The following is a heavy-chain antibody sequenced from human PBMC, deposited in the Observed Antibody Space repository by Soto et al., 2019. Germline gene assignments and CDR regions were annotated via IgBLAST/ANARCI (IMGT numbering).Heavy chain of an antibody. CDR3: ARDSLIRFLDLEGGMDV. Sequence: PSQTLSLTCAISGDSVSSNSAAWNWIRQSPSRGLEWLGRTYYRSKWYNDYAVSVKSRITINPDTSKNQFSLQLNSLRAEDTAVYYCARDSLIRFLDLEGGMDVWGQGTTVTVSS. D-gene: IGHD3-3*01. CDR1: GDSVSSNSAA. J-gene: IGHJ6*02. CDR2: TYYRSKWYN. V-gene: IGHV6-1*01.